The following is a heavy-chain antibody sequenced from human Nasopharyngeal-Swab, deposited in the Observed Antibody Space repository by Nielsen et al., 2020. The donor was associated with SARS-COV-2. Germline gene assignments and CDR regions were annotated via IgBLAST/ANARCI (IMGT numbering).Heavy chain of an antibody. Sequence: SVKVSCKASGGTFSSYAISWVRQAPGQGLEWMGGIIPICGTANCAQKFQGRVTITADKSTSTAYMELSSLRSEDTAVYYCASPGIAAAGPYDYWGQGTLVTVSS. CDR2: IIPICGTA. D-gene: IGHD6-13*01. V-gene: IGHV1-69*06. J-gene: IGHJ4*02. CDR1: GGTFSSYA. CDR3: ASPGIAAAGPYDY.